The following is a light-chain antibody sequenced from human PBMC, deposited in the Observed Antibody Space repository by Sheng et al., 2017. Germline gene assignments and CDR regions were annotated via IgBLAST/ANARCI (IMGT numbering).Light chain of an antibody. J-gene: IGKJ5*01. CDR3: QQYSTYPFT. Sequence: DIQMTQSPSTLSASVGDRVTITCRASQSVSGWLAWYQQKPETAPNLLIYRASDLDTGVPSRFSGSGSGTDFTLTISSLQPDDFATYYCQQYSTYPFTLGQGTRLEIK. CDR1: QSVSGW. V-gene: IGKV1-5*03. CDR2: RAS.